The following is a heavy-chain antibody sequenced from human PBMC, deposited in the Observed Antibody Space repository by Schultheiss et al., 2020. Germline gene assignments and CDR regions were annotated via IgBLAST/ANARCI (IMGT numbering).Heavy chain of an antibody. D-gene: IGHD6-13*01. CDR1: GFSLSTSGMC. Sequence: SGPTLVKPAQTLTLTCTFSGFSLSTSGMCVSWIRQPPGKGLEWIGYIYYSGSTNYNPSLKSRVTISVDTSKNQFSLKLSSVTAADTAVYYCARDSSSWYLGESGIFDYWGQGTLVNVSS. V-gene: IGHV4-61*08. CDR2: IYYSGST. CDR3: ARDSSSWYLGESGIFDY. J-gene: IGHJ4*02.